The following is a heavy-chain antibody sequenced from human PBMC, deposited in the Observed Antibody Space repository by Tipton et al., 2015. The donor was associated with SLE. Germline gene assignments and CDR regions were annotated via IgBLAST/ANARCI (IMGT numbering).Heavy chain of an antibody. V-gene: IGHV3-30*18. Sequence: SLRLSCTASGFTFSYYGMHWVRQAPGKGLEWVAVISYDGSNQFYRDSVKGRFTVSRANSKNTLYLQMNSLRAEDTAVYYCAKVHYYDTTGYKAFDIWGQGTMVTVSS. D-gene: IGHD3-22*01. CDR1: GFTFSYYG. CDR2: ISYDGSNQ. CDR3: AKVHYYDTTGYKAFDI. J-gene: IGHJ3*02.